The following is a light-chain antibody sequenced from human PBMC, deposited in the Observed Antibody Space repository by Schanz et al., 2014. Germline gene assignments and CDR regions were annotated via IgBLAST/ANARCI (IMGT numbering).Light chain of an antibody. J-gene: IGLJ2*01. CDR2: EGS. Sequence: QSALTQPASVSGSPGQSITISCTGTSSDVGSYNLVSWYQQHPGKAPKLMIYEGSKRPSGVSNRISGSKSGNTASLTISGLQAEDEADYYCCSYAGSYSVVFGGGTKLTVL. V-gene: IGLV2-23*01. CDR1: SSDVGSYNL. CDR3: CSYAGSYSVV.